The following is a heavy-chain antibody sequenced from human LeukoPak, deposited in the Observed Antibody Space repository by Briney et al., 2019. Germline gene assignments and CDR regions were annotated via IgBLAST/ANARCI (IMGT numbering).Heavy chain of an antibody. CDR2: IYYSGST. D-gene: IGHD3-22*01. CDR3: ARMRVGNYNDGFDP. Sequence: SETLSLTCTVSGGSISSYYWSWIRQPPGKGLEWIGYIYYSGSTNYNPSLKSRGTISIDTSKNQFSLQLSSVTAADTALYYCARMRVGNYNDGFDPWGQGTLVTVSS. CDR1: GGSISSYY. J-gene: IGHJ5*02. V-gene: IGHV4-59*01.